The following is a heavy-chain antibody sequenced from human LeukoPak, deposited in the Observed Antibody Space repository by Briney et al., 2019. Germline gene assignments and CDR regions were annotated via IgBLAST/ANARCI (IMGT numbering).Heavy chain of an antibody. J-gene: IGHJ6*03. CDR3: AKRSSYCSSTSCRGVYYYYMDV. Sequence: GGPLRLSCAASGFTFSSHAMSWVRQAPGKGLEWVSAISGSGGSTYYADSVKGRFTISRDNSKNTLYLQMNSLRAEDTAVYYCAKRSSYCSSTSCRGVYYYYMDVWGKGTTVTVSS. D-gene: IGHD2-2*01. CDR2: ISGSGGST. CDR1: GFTFSSHA. V-gene: IGHV3-23*01.